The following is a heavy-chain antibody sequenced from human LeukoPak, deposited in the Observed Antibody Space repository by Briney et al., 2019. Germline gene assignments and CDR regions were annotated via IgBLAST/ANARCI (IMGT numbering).Heavy chain of an antibody. Sequence: PSETLSLTCTVSGGSISSSSYYWGWIRQPPGKGLEWIGSIYFGGSTYYNPSLKSRVTISVDTSKNQFSLKLSSVTAADTAVYYCARIPTNAVPAAHNGFDIWGQGTMLTVSS. D-gene: IGHD2-2*01. CDR3: ARIPTNAVPAAHNGFDI. CDR2: IYFGGST. V-gene: IGHV4-39*01. CDR1: GGSISSSSYY. J-gene: IGHJ3*02.